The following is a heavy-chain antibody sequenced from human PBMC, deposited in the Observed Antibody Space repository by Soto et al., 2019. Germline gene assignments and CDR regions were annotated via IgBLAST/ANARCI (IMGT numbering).Heavy chain of an antibody. CDR3: ARDLSKKYDYVWGSYRTNPTDY. CDR2: ISAYNGNT. CDR1: GYTFTSYG. D-gene: IGHD3-16*02. V-gene: IGHV1-18*01. J-gene: IGHJ4*02. Sequence: ASVKVSCKASGYTFTSYGISWVRQAPGQGLEWMGWISAYNGNTNYAQKRQGRVTMTTDTSTSTAYMELRSLRSDDTAVYYCARDLSKKYDYVWGSYRTNPTDYWGQGTLVTVSS.